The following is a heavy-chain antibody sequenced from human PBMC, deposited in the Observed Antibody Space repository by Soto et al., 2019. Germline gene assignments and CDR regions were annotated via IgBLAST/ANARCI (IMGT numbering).Heavy chain of an antibody. Sequence: SETLSLTCTVSGGSISSYYWSWIRQPPGKGLEWIGYIYYSGSTNYNPSLKSRVTISVDTSKNQFSLKLSSVTAADTAVYYCARGLYYDFWSGPYYYYYYGMDVWGQGTTVTVSS. D-gene: IGHD3-3*01. CDR1: GGSISSYY. V-gene: IGHV4-59*01. J-gene: IGHJ6*02. CDR3: ARGLYYDFWSGPYYYYYYGMDV. CDR2: IYYSGST.